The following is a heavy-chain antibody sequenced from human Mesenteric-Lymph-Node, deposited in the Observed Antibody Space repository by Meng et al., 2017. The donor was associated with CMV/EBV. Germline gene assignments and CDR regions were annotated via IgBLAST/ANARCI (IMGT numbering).Heavy chain of an antibody. J-gene: IGHJ4*02. V-gene: IGHV3-21*01. Sequence: GGSLRLSCAASGFTFRSYAMNWVRQAPGKGLEWVSSISPGSTYFYYAGSVKGRFTVSRDSAKNSLYLQMNSLRAEDTAVYYCTRSGLAQYFDSWGQGTLVTVSS. D-gene: IGHD6-19*01. CDR2: ISPGSTYF. CDR3: TRSGLAQYFDS. CDR1: GFTFRSYA.